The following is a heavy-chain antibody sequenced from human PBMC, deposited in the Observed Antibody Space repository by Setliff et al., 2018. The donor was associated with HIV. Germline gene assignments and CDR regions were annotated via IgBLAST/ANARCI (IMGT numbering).Heavy chain of an antibody. Sequence: ASVKVSCKTSEYSFVSHGMSWVRQAPGQGLEWMGWIRGSGADAKYAENLQGRVTLTMDISSSTGYMELRNLRSDDTAIYYCARSEGQWLRPEGALCDYWGQGTLVTVSS. CDR3: ARSEGQWLRPEGALCDY. D-gene: IGHD5-12*01. J-gene: IGHJ4*02. CDR2: IRGSGADA. V-gene: IGHV1-18*01. CDR1: EYSFVSHG.